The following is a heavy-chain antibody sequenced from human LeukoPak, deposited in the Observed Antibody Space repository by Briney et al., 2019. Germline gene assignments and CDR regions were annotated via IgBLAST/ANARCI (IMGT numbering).Heavy chain of an antibody. Sequence: GGSLRPSCVASGFNFDEFAMHWIRQAPGKGLEWVSGISFNSGSIGYADSVKGRFTISRDNAKNSLYLQIHSLRAEDTALYYCARNRPLLLVGGFDYWGQGTLVTVSS. CDR2: ISFNSGSI. V-gene: IGHV3-9*01. J-gene: IGHJ4*02. CDR3: ARNRPLLLVGGFDY. D-gene: IGHD2-15*01. CDR1: GFNFDEFA.